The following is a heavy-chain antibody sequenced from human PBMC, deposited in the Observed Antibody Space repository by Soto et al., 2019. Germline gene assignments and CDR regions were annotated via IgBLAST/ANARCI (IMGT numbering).Heavy chain of an antibody. J-gene: IGHJ4*02. Sequence: PSETLSLTCAVSGGSLSRSSWWSWVRQPPGKTLEWLGEIFYSGSTKYNPSLNSRVTISADQSKNDFSLRLSSVTAADTAVYYCVHHGGVPYYHDFWGQGMLVTVSS. V-gene: IGHV4-4*02. CDR2: IFYSGST. D-gene: IGHD2-8*01. CDR3: VHHGGVPYYHDF. CDR1: GGSLSRSSW.